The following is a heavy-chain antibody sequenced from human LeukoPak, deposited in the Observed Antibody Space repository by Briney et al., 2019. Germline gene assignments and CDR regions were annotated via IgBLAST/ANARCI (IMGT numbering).Heavy chain of an antibody. V-gene: IGHV3-23*01. Sequence: GGSLRLSCAASRFTFSNFAMSWVRQAPGKGLEWVSAISGSGDSTYYADSVKGRFTISRDNSKNALFLQMNSLRAEDTAVYYCAKSGPYCSSTSCNYFDYGGQGTLVTVSS. J-gene: IGHJ4*02. CDR1: RFTFSNFA. D-gene: IGHD2-2*01. CDR3: AKSGPYCSSTSCNYFDY. CDR2: ISGSGDST.